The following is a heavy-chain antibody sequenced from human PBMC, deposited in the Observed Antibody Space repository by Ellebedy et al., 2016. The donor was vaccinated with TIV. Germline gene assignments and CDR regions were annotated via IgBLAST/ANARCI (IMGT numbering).Heavy chain of an antibody. Sequence: MPSETLSLTCTVSDDSIRSPTYYWTWLRQPPGKRLECIGYIYYNGNASYNPSLKNPVSMSVDTSKNQFSLKLSSVTAGDTAGYYCARTRWDLMSFDYWGRGALVAVSS. V-gene: IGHV4-61*01. CDR3: ARTRWDLMSFDY. CDR2: IYYNGNA. J-gene: IGHJ4*02. D-gene: IGHD1-26*01. CDR1: DDSIRSPTYY.